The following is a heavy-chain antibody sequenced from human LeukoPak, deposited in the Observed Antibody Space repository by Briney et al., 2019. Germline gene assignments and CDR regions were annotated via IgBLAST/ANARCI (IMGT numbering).Heavy chain of an antibody. CDR2: INQGGSEK. CDR3: AMESFAARWD. J-gene: IGHJ4*02. V-gene: IGHV3-7*04. Sequence: GGSLRLSCAASGFTLSSYWMSWVRQAPGKGLEGVANINQGGSEKYYVDSVKGRFTISRHNAKNSLYLQMNSLRAQDAAVYYCAMESFAARWDWGQGTLVTVSS. D-gene: IGHD6-6*01. CDR1: GFTLSSYW.